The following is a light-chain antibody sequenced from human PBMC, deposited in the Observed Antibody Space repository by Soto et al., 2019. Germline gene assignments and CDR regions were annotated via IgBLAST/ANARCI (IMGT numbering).Light chain of an antibody. CDR2: RND. CDR1: SSHIGSYY. J-gene: IGLJ2*01. CDR3: AAWDDRLSPVV. V-gene: IGLV1-47*01. Sequence: QSVLTQPPSASGTPGQTVTISCSGSSSHIGSYYVSWYQQLPGPAPNLLIYRNDQRHSGVPDRFSASKSGTAASLAISGLRSEDEADYHCAAWDDRLSPVVFGGGTKVTVL.